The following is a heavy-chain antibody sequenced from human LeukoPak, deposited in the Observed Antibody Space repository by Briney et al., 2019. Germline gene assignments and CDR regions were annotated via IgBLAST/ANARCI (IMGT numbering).Heavy chain of an antibody. CDR2: IIPIFGTA. CDR3: ASRGYSSSWRLDY. Sequence: SVKVSCKASGGTFSSYAISWVRQAPGQGLEWMGGIIPIFGTANYAQKFQGRVTITADESTSTAYMELSSLRSEDTAVYYCASRGYSSSWRLDYWGQGTLVTVSS. V-gene: IGHV1-69*13. CDR1: GGTFSSYA. D-gene: IGHD6-13*01. J-gene: IGHJ4*02.